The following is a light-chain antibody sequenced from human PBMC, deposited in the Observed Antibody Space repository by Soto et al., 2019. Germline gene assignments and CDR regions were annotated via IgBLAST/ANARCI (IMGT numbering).Light chain of an antibody. CDR2: QVS. J-gene: IGKJ1*01. Sequence: DIQMTQSPSTLSASVGDRVTITCRASQSISIWLAWFQQKPGKAPKLLISQVSILESRVPSTFSGGGSETEFTLTISSLQPDDFATYYCQQYYNFPRSFGQGTKVEIK. CDR3: QQYYNFPRS. V-gene: IGKV1-5*03. CDR1: QSISIW.